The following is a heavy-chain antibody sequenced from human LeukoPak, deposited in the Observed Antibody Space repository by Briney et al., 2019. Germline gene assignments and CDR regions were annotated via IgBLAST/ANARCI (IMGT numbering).Heavy chain of an antibody. CDR2: IYYSGST. V-gene: IGHV4-39*07. CDR3: ARDMYSGSHNWFDP. Sequence: PSETLSLTCTVSGGSITSSSYYWGWIRQPPGKGLEWIGSIYYSGSTYYNPSLKSRVTISVDTSKNQFSLKLSSVTAADTAVYYCARDMYSGSHNWFDPWGQGTLVTVSS. D-gene: IGHD1-26*01. CDR1: GGSITSSSYY. J-gene: IGHJ5*02.